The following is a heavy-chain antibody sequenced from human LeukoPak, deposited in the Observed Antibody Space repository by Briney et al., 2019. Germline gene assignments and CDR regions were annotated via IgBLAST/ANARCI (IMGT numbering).Heavy chain of an antibody. CDR1: GDSISSGGYS. CDR3: ARPRRGGFGDFHPHYFDY. V-gene: IGHV4-30-2*03. CDR2: ISHSGST. J-gene: IGHJ4*02. Sequence: SETLSLTCAVSGDSISSGGYSWSWIRQPPGKGLEWIGYISHSGSTYYNPSLKSRVTISVDTSKNQFSLKLSSVTAADTAVYYCARPRRGGFGDFHPHYFDYWGQGTLVTVSS. D-gene: IGHD3-10*01.